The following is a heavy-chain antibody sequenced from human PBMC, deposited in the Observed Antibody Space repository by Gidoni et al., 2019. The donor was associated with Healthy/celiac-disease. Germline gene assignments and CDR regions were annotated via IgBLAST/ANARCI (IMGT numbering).Heavy chain of an antibody. J-gene: IGHJ4*02. CDR2: IRSKANSYAT. Sequence: EVRLVESGGGLVQPGGSLKLSCAASGFTFSGSAMHWVRQASGKGLGWVGRIRSKANSYATAYAASVKGRFTISRDDSKNTAYLQMNSLKTEDTAVYYCTSRGISSGWIDYWGQGTLVTVSS. CDR3: TSRGISSGWIDY. D-gene: IGHD6-19*01. V-gene: IGHV3-73*02. CDR1: GFTFSGSA.